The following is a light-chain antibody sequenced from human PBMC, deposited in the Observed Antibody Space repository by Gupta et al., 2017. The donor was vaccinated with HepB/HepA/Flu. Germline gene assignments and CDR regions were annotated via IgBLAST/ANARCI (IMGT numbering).Light chain of an antibody. CDR2: SNN. V-gene: IGLV1-44*01. CDR3: AAWDDSLNGVV. Sequence: VLTQPPSASGTPGQRVTISCSGSSSNIGSNTVNWYQQLPGTAPKLLIYSNNQRPSGVPARFSGSKSGTSASLAISGLQAEDEADYYCAAWDDSLNGVVFGGGTKLTVL. J-gene: IGLJ2*01. CDR1: SSNIGSNT.